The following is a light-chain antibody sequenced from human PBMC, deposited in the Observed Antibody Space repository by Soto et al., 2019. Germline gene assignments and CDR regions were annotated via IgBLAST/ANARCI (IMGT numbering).Light chain of an antibody. J-gene: IGLJ1*01. Sequence: QSVLTQPRSVSGSPGQSVTISCTGTSSDVGAYNYVSWYQQHPGKAPKLMIYDVGKRPSGVPDRFSGSKSGNTASLTISGLQAEDEADYYCCSYAGTPTLYVFGIGTKVTVL. CDR1: SSDVGAYNY. V-gene: IGLV2-11*01. CDR2: DVG. CDR3: CSYAGTPTLYV.